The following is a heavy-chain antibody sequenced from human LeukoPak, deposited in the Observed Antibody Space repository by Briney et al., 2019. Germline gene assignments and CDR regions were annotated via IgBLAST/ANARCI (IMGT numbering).Heavy chain of an antibody. D-gene: IGHD5-24*01. CDR3: ARGARAGYNLEPFDY. V-gene: IGHV3-21*01. CDR2: IDTSGTYI. Sequence: PGGSLRLSCAASGFTFSTYSMNWVRQAPGKGLEWVSFIDTSGTYIYYGESMKGHFTISRDNAKNSLYLQMNGLRAEDTAVYYCARGARAGYNLEPFDYWGQGTLVTVSS. CDR1: GFTFSTYS. J-gene: IGHJ4*02.